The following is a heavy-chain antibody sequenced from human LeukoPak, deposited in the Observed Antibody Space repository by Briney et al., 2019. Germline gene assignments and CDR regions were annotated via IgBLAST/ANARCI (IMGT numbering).Heavy chain of an antibody. CDR2: IYYSGST. D-gene: IGHD2-2*01. J-gene: IGHJ4*02. V-gene: IGHV4-39*01. Sequence: SETLSLTCTVSGGSISSSSYYWGWIRQPPGKGLEWIGSIYYSGSTYYNPSLKSRVTISVDTSKNQFSLKLSSVTAADTAVYYCASPGVQYRSSTSCYYFDYWGQGTLVTVSS. CDR3: ASPGVQYRSSTSCYYFDY. CDR1: GGSISSSSYY.